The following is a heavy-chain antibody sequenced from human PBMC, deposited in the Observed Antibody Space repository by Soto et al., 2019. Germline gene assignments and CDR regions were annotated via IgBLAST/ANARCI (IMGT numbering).Heavy chain of an antibody. CDR2: IQSGGPT. CDR3: ARDDVRCDGGRCYGVPLDV. V-gene: IGHV3-66*01. CDR1: GFTVSSKY. J-gene: IGHJ6*04. D-gene: IGHD2-15*01. Sequence: EVHLVESGGGLVQPGGSLRRSCAASGFTVSSKYMSWVRQAPGKGLEWVSLIQSGGPTYYADSVKGRFTISRDTSENTQHLQMDSLRAEDTAVYYCARDDVRCDGGRCYGVPLDVWGKVTTVTFAS.